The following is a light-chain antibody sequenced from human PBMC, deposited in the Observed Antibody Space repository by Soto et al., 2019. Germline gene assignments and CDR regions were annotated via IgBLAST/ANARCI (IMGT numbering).Light chain of an antibody. CDR2: DVS. J-gene: IGLJ1*01. CDR1: SSDVGGYNY. Sequence: QSVLTQPAPVSGSPGQSITISCTGTSSDVGGYNYVSWYQQHPGKAPKFMIYDVSSRPSGVSNRFSGSKSGNTASLTISGLQAEDEADYYCCSYTTSNTRQIVFGTGTKVTV. V-gene: IGLV2-14*03. CDR3: CSYTTSNTRQIV.